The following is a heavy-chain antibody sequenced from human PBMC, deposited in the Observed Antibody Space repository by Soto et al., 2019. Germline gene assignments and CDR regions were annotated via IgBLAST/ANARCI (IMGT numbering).Heavy chain of an antibody. CDR1: GGVFRNYA. J-gene: IGHJ5*01. CDR3: ARDRWGSYSFDS. Sequence: QVQLVQSGAEVKKPGSSVKVSCKASGGVFRNYAINWVRQAPGQGLEWMGGIIPVFGTADYAQKFRGRVTITADESTTTAYMELTSLKTEDTAVYYCARDRWGSYSFDSWGQGTLVTVAS. V-gene: IGHV1-69*01. D-gene: IGHD1-26*01. CDR2: IIPVFGTA.